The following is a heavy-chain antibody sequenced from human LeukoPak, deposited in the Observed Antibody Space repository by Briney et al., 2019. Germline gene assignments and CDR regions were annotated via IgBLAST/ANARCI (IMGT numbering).Heavy chain of an antibody. D-gene: IGHD6-19*01. V-gene: IGHV3-23*01. CDR2: IGGSGDST. Sequence: GGSLRLSCVASGFAFRSYAMSWVRQAPGRGLEGVSAIGGSGDSTYYADSVKGRFSIYRDKSKNTLYLQMNSLRAEDTAVYYCTKDRLSSGWYNYFDPWGQGTLVTVSS. CDR3: TKDRLSSGWYNYFDP. J-gene: IGHJ5*02. CDR1: GFAFRSYA.